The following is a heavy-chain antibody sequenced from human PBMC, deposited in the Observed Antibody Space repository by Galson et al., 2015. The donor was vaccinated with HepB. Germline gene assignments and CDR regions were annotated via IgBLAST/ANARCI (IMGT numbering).Heavy chain of an antibody. D-gene: IGHD4-17*01. V-gene: IGHV1-69*13. CDR2: IIPMFGTA. J-gene: IGHJ4*02. CDR3: GSGPDYGDYVDY. CDR1: GGTFSSYA. Sequence: SVKVSCKASGGTFSSYAISWVRQAPGQGLEWMGGIIPMFGTANYAQKFQGRVTINADESTSTAYMELSSLRSEDTAVYYCGSGPDYGDYVDYWGQGTLVTVSS.